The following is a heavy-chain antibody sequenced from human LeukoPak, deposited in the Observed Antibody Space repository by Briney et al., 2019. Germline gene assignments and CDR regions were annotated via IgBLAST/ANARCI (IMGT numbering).Heavy chain of an antibody. J-gene: IGHJ4*02. Sequence: PGGSLRLSCAASGFTSYGMHWVRQAPGKGLEWVAVISYDGSNKYYADSVKGRFTISRDNAKNSVYLQMNILRAEDTAIYYCATTLNIATAGYFWGQGTLVTVSS. CDR1: GFTSYG. V-gene: IGHV3-30*03. D-gene: IGHD6-13*01. CDR2: ISYDGSNK. CDR3: ATTLNIATAGYF.